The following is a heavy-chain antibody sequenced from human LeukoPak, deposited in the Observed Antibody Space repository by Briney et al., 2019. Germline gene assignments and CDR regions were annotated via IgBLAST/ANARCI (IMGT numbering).Heavy chain of an antibody. CDR3: ARGSFWRGYYYYYYYMDV. D-gene: IGHD3-3*01. Sequence: SETLSLTCTVSGGSISSYYWSWIRQPPGKGLEWIGYTYCSGSTNYNPSLKSRVTISVDTSKNQFSLKLSSVTAADTAVYYCARGSFWRGYYYYYYYMDVWGKGTTVTVSS. J-gene: IGHJ6*03. CDR1: GGSISSYY. CDR2: TYCSGST. V-gene: IGHV4-59*01.